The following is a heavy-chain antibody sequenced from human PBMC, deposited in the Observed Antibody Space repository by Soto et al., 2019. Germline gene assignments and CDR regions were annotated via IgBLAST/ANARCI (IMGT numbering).Heavy chain of an antibody. CDR2: ISVTGDTT. CDR1: GFTISXYS. V-gene: IGHV3-23*01. Sequence: EVXLLXSGGGLVQPGGSLXLSCAASGFTISXYSFTWVRQTPAKGLEWVSGISVTGDTTFYADSVKGRFTISRDISKXXXXXXXXXXXXXXXXXXXXAKXSGYGDLWGQGTLVTVSS. CDR3: AKXSGYGDL. D-gene: IGHD5-12*01. J-gene: IGHJ4*02.